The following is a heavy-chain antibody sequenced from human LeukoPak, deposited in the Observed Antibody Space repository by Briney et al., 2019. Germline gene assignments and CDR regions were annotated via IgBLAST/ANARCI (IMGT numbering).Heavy chain of an antibody. CDR2: ISAYNGNT. J-gene: IGHJ6*02. CDR1: GCTFTSYG. Sequence: ASVKVSCKASGCTFTSYGISWVRQAPGQGLEWMGWISAYNGNTNYAQKLQGRVTMTTDTSTSTAYMELRSLRSDDTAVYYCARDLSSGTFNYYYYGMDVWGQGTTVTVSS. V-gene: IGHV1-18*01. CDR3: ARDLSSGTFNYYYYGMDV. D-gene: IGHD6-19*01.